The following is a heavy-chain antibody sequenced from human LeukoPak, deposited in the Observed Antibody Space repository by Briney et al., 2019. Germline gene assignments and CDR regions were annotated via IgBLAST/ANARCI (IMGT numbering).Heavy chain of an antibody. D-gene: IGHD6-13*01. CDR2: IYTSGST. CDR1: GGSISSYY. CDR3: ARSSSWYTFYYFDY. Sequence: PSETLSLTCTVSGGSISSYYWSWLRQPAGKGLEWIGRIYTSGSTNYNPSLKSRVTMSVDTSKNQFSLKLSSVTAADTAVYYCARSSSWYTFYYFDYWGQGTLVTVSS. J-gene: IGHJ4*02. V-gene: IGHV4-4*07.